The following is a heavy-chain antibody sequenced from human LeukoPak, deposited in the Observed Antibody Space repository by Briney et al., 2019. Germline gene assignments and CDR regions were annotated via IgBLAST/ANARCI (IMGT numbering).Heavy chain of an antibody. V-gene: IGHV4-59*08. CDR2: IYYTGDT. D-gene: IGHD6-13*01. Sequence: SESLSLTCTVSGVSISSYYWNWIRQAPGKGLEWIGYIYYTGDTKFNPSLKSRVTISLDTSKNQFSLKLTSVTAADTAVYYCTRHPRIIAGNPYFDYWGQGTVVTVSS. CDR3: TRHPRIIAGNPYFDY. J-gene: IGHJ4*02. CDR1: GVSISSYY.